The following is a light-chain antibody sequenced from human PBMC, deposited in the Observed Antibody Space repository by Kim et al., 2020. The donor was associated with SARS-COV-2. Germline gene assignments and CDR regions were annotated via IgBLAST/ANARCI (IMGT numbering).Light chain of an antibody. V-gene: IGLV2-11*03. J-gene: IGLJ1*01. CDR2: DVN. CDR3: SSYARGSVYI. CDR1: SNDIGAYNY. Sequence: PSVAITSTGTSNDIGAYNYVSWYQQHPAKAPKVVIFDVNKWPAGVSERISGDKSANTASLTISGLQADDEGDYYCSSYARGSVYIFGSGTKVTVL.